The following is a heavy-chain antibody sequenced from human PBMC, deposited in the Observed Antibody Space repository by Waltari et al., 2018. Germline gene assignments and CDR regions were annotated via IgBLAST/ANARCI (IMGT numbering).Heavy chain of an antibody. CDR2: INPDGSEK. D-gene: IGHD7-27*01. Sequence: EVQLVESGGGLVQPGGSLSRAGAASDFPFSPYWMTWVRQPPGKGLECVANINPDGSEKYYVDSVKGRFTISRDNAKNSLYLQMNSLRAEDTSVYYCARDLNWETYWGRGALVTVSS. CDR1: DFPFSPYW. J-gene: IGHJ4*02. CDR3: ARDLNWETY. V-gene: IGHV3-7*01.